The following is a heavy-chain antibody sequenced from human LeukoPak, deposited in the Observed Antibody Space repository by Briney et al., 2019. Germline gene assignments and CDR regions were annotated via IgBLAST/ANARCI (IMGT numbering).Heavy chain of an antibody. V-gene: IGHV3-21*01. J-gene: IGHJ4*02. Sequence: GGSPRLSCAASGFTFSSYSMNWVRQAPGKGLEWVSSISSISSYIYYADSVKGRFTISRDNAKNSLYLQMNSLRAEDTAVYYCARDESGYGFDYWGQGTLVTVSS. D-gene: IGHD5-18*01. CDR3: ARDESGYGFDY. CDR1: GFTFSSYS. CDR2: ISSISSYI.